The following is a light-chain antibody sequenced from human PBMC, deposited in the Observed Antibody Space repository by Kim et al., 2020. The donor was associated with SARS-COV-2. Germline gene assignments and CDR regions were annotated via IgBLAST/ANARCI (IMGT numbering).Light chain of an antibody. CDR2: KAS. J-gene: IGKJ2*01. Sequence: DIRMTQSPSTLSASVGDRVTITCRASESISSWLAWYQQKAGKAPKILINKASSLEGGVPSRFSGSGSGTEFTLTISSLQPDDFATYYCQQYNSYPYTFGQGTKLEIK. V-gene: IGKV1-5*03. CDR1: ESISSW. CDR3: QQYNSYPYT.